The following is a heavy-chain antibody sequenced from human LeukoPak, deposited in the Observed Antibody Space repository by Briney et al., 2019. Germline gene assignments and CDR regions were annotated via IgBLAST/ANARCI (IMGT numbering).Heavy chain of an antibody. CDR1: GYNFARCW. CDR2: IDPGDSET. CDR3: ARRHSYSYVDY. D-gene: IGHD3-16*02. Sequence: GESLKISCKASGYNFARCWIGWVRQMPGKGLEWMAIIDPGDSETRYSPSFEGQVTISVDKSISTANLQWSSLKASDTAIYYCARRHSYSYVDYWGQGTLVTVSS. V-gene: IGHV5-51*01. J-gene: IGHJ4*02.